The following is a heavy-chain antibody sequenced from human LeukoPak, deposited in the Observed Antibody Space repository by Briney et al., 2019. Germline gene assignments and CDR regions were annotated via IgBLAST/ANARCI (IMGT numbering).Heavy chain of an antibody. Sequence: GGSLRLSCAASGNAWMSWVRQAPGKGLEWVGRIKSKTDGGTTDYAAPVKGRFTISRDDSKNTLYLQMNSLKTEDTAVYYCTTGPSVVVVTVSDYWGQGTLVTVSS. CDR1: GNAW. J-gene: IGHJ4*02. V-gene: IGHV3-15*01. D-gene: IGHD2-21*02. CDR2: IKSKTDGGTT. CDR3: TTGPSVVVVTVSDY.